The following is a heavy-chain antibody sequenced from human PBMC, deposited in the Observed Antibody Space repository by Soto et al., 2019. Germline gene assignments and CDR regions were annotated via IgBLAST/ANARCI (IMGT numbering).Heavy chain of an antibody. CDR3: ARGHSSSWYRGGFDY. CDR2: IYYSGST. Sequence: PSETLSLTCTVSGGSISSYYWSWIRQPPGKGLEWIGYIYYSGSTNYNPSLKSRVTISVDTSKNQFSLKLSSVTAADTAVYYCARGHSSSWYRGGFDYWGQGTLVTVSS. V-gene: IGHV4-59*01. J-gene: IGHJ4*02. D-gene: IGHD6-13*01. CDR1: GGSISSYY.